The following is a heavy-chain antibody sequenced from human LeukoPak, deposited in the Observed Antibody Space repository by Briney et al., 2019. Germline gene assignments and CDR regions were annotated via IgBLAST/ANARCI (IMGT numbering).Heavy chain of an antibody. D-gene: IGHD6-13*01. CDR1: GYTFTGYY. CDR2: INPNSGGT. CDR3: ARDLGSSSWDFGY. Sequence: ASVKVSCKASGYTFTGYYMHWVRQAPGQGLEWMGWINPNSGGTNYAQKFQGRVTMTRDTSISTAYMELSRLRSDDTAVYYCARDLGSSSWDFGYWGQGTLVTVSS. V-gene: IGHV1-2*02. J-gene: IGHJ4*02.